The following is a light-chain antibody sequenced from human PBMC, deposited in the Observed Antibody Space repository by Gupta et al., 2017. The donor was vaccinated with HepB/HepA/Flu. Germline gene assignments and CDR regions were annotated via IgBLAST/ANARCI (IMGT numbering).Light chain of an antibody. J-gene: IGLJ2*01. CDR3: PAEDSSTGVV. V-gene: IGLV3-1*01. Sequence: SSELTQPPSVSVSPGQTASITCSGDKLGDKYACWYPQKPAPPPLLVIYQDSKRPAGIPGRFSVYNACNTATLTIRGTQDMDEADYYFPAEDSSTGVVFGGGTKLTVL. CDR1: KLGDKY. CDR2: QDS.